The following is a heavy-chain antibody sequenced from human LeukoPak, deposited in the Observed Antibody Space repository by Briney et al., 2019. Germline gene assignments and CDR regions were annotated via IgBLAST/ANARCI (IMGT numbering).Heavy chain of an antibody. CDR3: ARDLGGWELPRGRAFDI. D-gene: IGHD1-26*01. CDR1: GGSISSYY. J-gene: IGHJ3*02. Sequence: SETLSLTCTVSGGSISSYYWSWIRQPPGKGLEWIGYIYYSGSTNYNPSLKSRVTISLDTSKNQFSLKLSSVTAADTAVYYCARDLGGWELPRGRAFDIWGQGTMVTVSS. CDR2: IYYSGST. V-gene: IGHV4-59*01.